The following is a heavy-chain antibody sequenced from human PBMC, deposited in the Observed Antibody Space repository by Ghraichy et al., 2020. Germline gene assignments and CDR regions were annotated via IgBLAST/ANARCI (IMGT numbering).Heavy chain of an antibody. CDR3: AREKQPGGAAAGTGY. Sequence: GESLNISCEASGFTFSSYWMNWVRQAPGRGLEWVANIKQDGGEKYYVDSVNGRFTISRDNAKNSLYLQMNSLRAEDTAVYYCAREKQPGGAAAGTGYWGQGTLVPVSS. J-gene: IGHJ4*02. V-gene: IGHV3-7*01. D-gene: IGHD6-13*01. CDR2: IKQDGGEK. CDR1: GFTFSSYW.